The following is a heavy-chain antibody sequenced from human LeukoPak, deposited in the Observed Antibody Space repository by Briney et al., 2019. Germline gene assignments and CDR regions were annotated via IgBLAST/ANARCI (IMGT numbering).Heavy chain of an antibody. CDR2: INHSGST. CDR3: ARTMVRGVTPFDY. J-gene: IGHJ4*02. Sequence: SETLSLTCAVYGGSFSGYYWSWIRQPPGKGLEWIGEINHSGSTNYNPSLKSRVTISVGTSKNQFSLKLSSVTAADTAVYYCARTMVRGVTPFDYWGQGTLVTVSS. CDR1: GGSFSGYY. D-gene: IGHD3-10*01. V-gene: IGHV4-34*01.